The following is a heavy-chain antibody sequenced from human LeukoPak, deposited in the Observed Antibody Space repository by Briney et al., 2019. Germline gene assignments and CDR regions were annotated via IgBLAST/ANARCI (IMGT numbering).Heavy chain of an antibody. CDR1: GFTFSDYY. D-gene: IGHD3-22*01. CDR3: ARGIYDSSGYYYFDY. CDR2: IWYDDGSNK. Sequence: GGSLRLSCAASGFTFSDYYMSWIRQAPGKGLEWVAVIWYDDGSNKYYADSVKGRFTISRDNSKNTLYLQMNSLRAEDTAVYYCARGIYDSSGYYYFDYWGQGTLVTVSS. V-gene: IGHV3-33*08. J-gene: IGHJ4*02.